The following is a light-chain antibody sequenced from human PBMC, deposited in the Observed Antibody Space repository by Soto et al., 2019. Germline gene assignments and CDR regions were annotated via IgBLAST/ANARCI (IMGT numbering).Light chain of an antibody. V-gene: IGLV2-14*01. CDR3: SSYTSSSPLDV. J-gene: IGLJ1*01. CDR1: SSDVGGYNY. Sequence: QSALTQPASVSGSPGQSITISCTGTSSDVGGYNYVSWYQQHPGKAPKLMIYDVSNRPSGVSTRFSGSKSGNTASLTISGLQAEDEADDYYSSYTSSSPLDVFGTGTKLTVL. CDR2: DVS.